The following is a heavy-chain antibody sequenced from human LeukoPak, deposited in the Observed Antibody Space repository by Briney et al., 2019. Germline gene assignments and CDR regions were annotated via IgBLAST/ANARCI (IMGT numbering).Heavy chain of an antibody. D-gene: IGHD5-18*01. Sequence: ASVKVSCKASGYTSTGYYMHWVRQAPGQGLEWMGRINPNSGGTNYAQKFQGRVTMTRDTSISTAYMELSRLRSDDTAVYYCARDYRVDTAMVPIDETEEFDPWGQGTLVTVSS. CDR2: INPNSGGT. V-gene: IGHV1-2*06. CDR1: GYTSTGYY. J-gene: IGHJ5*02. CDR3: ARDYRVDTAMVPIDETEEFDP.